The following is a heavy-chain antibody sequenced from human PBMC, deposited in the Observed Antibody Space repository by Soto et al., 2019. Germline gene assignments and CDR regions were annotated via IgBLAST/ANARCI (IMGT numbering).Heavy chain of an antibody. J-gene: IGHJ6*02. CDR3: AKDPGQLPYDYYYGMDV. V-gene: IGHV3-23*01. CDR1: GFTFSSYA. D-gene: IGHD6-6*01. CDR2: ISGSGGST. Sequence: PGGSLRLSCAASGFTFSSYAMSWVRQAPGKGLEWVSAISGSGGSTYYADPVKGRFTISRDNSKNTLYLQMNSLRAEDTAVYYCAKDPGQLPYDYYYGMDVWGQGTTVTVSS.